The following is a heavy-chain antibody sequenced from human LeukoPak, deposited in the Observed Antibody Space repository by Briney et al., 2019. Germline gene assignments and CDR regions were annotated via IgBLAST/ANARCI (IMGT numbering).Heavy chain of an antibody. J-gene: IGHJ4*02. CDR1: GFTFDDYA. CDR2: ISWNSGSI. Sequence: GGSLRLSCAASGFTFDDYAMHWVRQAPGKGLEWVSGISWNSGSIGYADSVKGRFTISRDNAKNSLYLQMNSLRAEDMALYYCAKVAVAGTVYYYFDYWGQGTLVTVSS. CDR3: AKVAVAGTVYYYFDY. V-gene: IGHV3-9*03. D-gene: IGHD6-19*01.